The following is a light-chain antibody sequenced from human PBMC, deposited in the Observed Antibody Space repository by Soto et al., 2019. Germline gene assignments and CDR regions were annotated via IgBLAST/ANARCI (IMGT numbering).Light chain of an antibody. V-gene: IGLV2-14*01. CDR1: SSDVGGYNY. J-gene: IGLJ1*01. CDR3: SSYTSSSIDYV. Sequence: QSALTQPASVSGSPGQSITISCTGTSSDVGGYNYVSWYQQHPGKAPKLMIYEVSNRPSGVSNRFSGSKSGNTASLTISGLKAEDEADYYCSSYTSSSIDYVFRTGTKLTVL. CDR2: EVS.